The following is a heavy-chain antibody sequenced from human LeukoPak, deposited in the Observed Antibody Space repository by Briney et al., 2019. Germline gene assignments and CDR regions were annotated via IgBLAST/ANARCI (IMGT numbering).Heavy chain of an antibody. CDR3: AKALKSGDYLSNAFDV. J-gene: IGHJ3*01. CDR2: IIGSYGST. CDR1: GFTFSSYA. Sequence: PGGSLRLSCAASGFTFSSYAMSWVRQAPGKGLEWVSAIIGSYGSTYYADSVKGRFTVSGDSLKNTLYLQMNSLRAEDTAVYYCAKALKSGDYLSNAFDVWGQGTMVTVSS. V-gene: IGHV3-23*01. D-gene: IGHD1-26*01.